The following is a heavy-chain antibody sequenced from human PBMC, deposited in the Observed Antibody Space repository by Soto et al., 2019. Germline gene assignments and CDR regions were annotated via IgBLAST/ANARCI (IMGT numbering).Heavy chain of an antibody. CDR3: ARAGYFYDSSGYYFDAFEI. V-gene: IGHV4-30-4*01. CDR2: IYHSETT. D-gene: IGHD3-22*01. J-gene: IGHJ3*02. Sequence: QVQLQESGPGLVKPSQTLSLTCSVSGASISSVDYYWTWIRQPPGKGLEWIGCIYHSETTYYGPSLKSRVTISVDTSKNQLSLRLNSVTAADTAVYYCARAGYFYDSSGYYFDAFEIWGQGTMVTVSS. CDR1: GASISSVDYY.